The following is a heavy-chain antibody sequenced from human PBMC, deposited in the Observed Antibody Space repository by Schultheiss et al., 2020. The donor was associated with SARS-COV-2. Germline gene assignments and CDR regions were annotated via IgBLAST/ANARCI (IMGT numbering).Heavy chain of an antibody. Sequence: SETLSLTCTVSGGSISRSGYYWSWIRQPPGKGLEWIGYIYHSGSTYYNPSLKSRVTISADTSKNQFSLKLSSVTAADTAVYYCARQEWLVPPGVDYWGQGTLVTVSS. D-gene: IGHD6-19*01. J-gene: IGHJ4*02. V-gene: IGHV4-39*01. CDR1: GGSISRSGYY. CDR3: ARQEWLVPPGVDY. CDR2: IYHSGST.